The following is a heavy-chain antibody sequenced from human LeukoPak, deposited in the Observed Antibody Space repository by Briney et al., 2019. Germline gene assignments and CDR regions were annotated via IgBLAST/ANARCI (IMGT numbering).Heavy chain of an antibody. Sequence: GGSLKISRKTSGYSFRTYWIGWVRQMPGRGLEWMAIMYPGDSDTTYSPSFQGQVTISVDKSISTAYLQWSSLGASDTATYYCARGPTDEAFDCWGQGTLVVVSS. J-gene: IGHJ4*02. CDR2: MYPGDSDT. CDR3: ARGPTDEAFDC. V-gene: IGHV5-51*01. CDR1: GYSFRTYW.